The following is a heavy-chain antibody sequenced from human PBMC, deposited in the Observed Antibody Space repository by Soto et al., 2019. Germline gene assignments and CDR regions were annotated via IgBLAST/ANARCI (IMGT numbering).Heavy chain of an antibody. CDR3: ARGSYYSGWV. D-gene: IGHD6-19*01. Sequence: QTLSLTCAISGDSVSSTSAAWSWIRQSPSRGLEWLGRTYYRSKWYSDYAVSVKSQITINPDTSKNQFSLQLNSVTPEDTAVYYCARGSYYSGWVWGQGTLVTVSS. V-gene: IGHV6-1*01. CDR1: GDSVSSTSAA. J-gene: IGHJ4*02. CDR2: TYYRSKWYS.